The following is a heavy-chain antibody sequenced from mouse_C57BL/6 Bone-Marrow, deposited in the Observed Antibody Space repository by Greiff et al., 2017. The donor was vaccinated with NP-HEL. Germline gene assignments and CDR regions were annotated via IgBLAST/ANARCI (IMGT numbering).Heavy chain of an antibody. CDR1: GYTFTDYY. Sequence: EVQLQQSGPVLVKPGASVKMSCKASGYTFTDYYMNWVKQSHGKSLEWIGVLNPYNGGTSYNQKFKGKATLTVDKSSSTAYMELNSLTSEDSAVYYCAGRMVTTEAMDYWGQGTSVTVSS. V-gene: IGHV1-19*01. J-gene: IGHJ4*01. CDR3: AGRMVTTEAMDY. D-gene: IGHD2-2*01. CDR2: LNPYNGGT.